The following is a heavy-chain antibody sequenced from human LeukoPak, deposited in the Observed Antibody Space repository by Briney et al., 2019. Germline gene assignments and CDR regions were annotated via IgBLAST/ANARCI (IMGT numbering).Heavy chain of an antibody. V-gene: IGHV1-69*13. Sequence: SVKVSCKASGGTFSSYAISWVRQAPGQGLEWMGGIIPIFGTANYAQKFQGRVTITADESTSTAYMELSSLRSEDTAVYYCARESGSKYQLLYVHYYYYMDVRGKGTTVTVSS. CDR2: IIPIFGTA. CDR3: ARESGSKYQLLYVHYYYYMDV. D-gene: IGHD2-2*02. CDR1: GGTFSSYA. J-gene: IGHJ6*03.